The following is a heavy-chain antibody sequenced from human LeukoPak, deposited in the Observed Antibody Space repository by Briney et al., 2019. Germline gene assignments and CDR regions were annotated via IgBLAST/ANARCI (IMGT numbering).Heavy chain of an antibody. CDR1: GGSFSGYY. Sequence: SETLSLTCAVYGGSFSGYYWSWIRQPPGKGLEWIGEINHSGSTNYNPSLKSRVTISVDTSKNQFSLKLRSVTAADTAVYYCARVSNYRSYYDYVWGSYYFDYWGQGTLVTVSS. V-gene: IGHV4-34*01. J-gene: IGHJ4*02. CDR2: INHSGST. CDR3: ARVSNYRSYYDYVWGSYYFDY. D-gene: IGHD3-16*01.